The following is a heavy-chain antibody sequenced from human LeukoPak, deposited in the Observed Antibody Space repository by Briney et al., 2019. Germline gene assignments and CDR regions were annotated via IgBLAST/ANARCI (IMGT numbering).Heavy chain of an antibody. J-gene: IGHJ3*02. V-gene: IGHV4-39*07. Sequence: SETLSLTCTVSGDSISNYYWDWIRQPPGKGLEWIGTIYYSGTTYYNPSLKSRVTISVDTSKNQFSLKLSSVTAADTAVYYCARDPYDILTGYYRRAFDIWGQGTMVTVSS. CDR2: IYYSGTT. D-gene: IGHD3-9*01. CDR3: ARDPYDILTGYYRRAFDI. CDR1: GDSISNYY.